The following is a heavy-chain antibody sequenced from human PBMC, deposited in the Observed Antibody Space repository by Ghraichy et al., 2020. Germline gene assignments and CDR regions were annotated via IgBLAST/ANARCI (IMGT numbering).Heavy chain of an antibody. Sequence: ASVKVSCKASGYTFTSYGISWVRQAPGQGLEWMGWISAYNGNTNYAQKLQGRVTMTTDTSTSTAYMELRSLRSDDTAVYYCARDQYDFWSGYPLYYYYYYGMDVWGQGTTVTVSS. V-gene: IGHV1-18*04. CDR1: GYTFTSYG. CDR2: ISAYNGNT. D-gene: IGHD3-3*01. J-gene: IGHJ6*02. CDR3: ARDQYDFWSGYPLYYYYYYGMDV.